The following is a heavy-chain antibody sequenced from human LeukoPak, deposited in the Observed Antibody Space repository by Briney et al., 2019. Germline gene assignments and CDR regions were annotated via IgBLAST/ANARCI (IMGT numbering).Heavy chain of an antibody. CDR2: INPNSGGT. V-gene: IGHV1-2*02. J-gene: IGHJ4*02. D-gene: IGHD6-19*01. CDR1: GYTFTGYY. Sequence: ALVKVSCKASGYTFTGYYMHWVRQAPGQGLEWMGWINPNSGGTNYAQKFQGRVTMTRDTSISTAYMELSRLRSDDTAVYYCARILDSAWGELGYWGQGTLVTVSS. CDR3: ARILDSAWGELGY.